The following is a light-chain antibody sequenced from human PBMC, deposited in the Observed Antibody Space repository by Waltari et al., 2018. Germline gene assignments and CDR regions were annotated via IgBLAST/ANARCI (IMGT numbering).Light chain of an antibody. CDR2: DVS. V-gene: IGLV2-23*02. J-gene: IGLJ2*01. CDR1: SSDLAAYDY. CDR3: SSYAGTYTYVV. Sequence: QSALTQPASVSGSPGQSIAISCTGTSSDLAAYDYVPWYQHHPGKAPKLLIYDVSHRPSGVSDRFSGSKSGITASLTISGLQAEDEAEYFCSSYAGTYTYVVFGGGTKLTVL.